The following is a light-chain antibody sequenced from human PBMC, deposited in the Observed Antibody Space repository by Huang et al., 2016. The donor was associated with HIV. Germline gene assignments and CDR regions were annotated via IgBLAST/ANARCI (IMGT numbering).Light chain of an antibody. J-gene: IGKJ2*01. CDR3: QQSYSTPPVYT. V-gene: IGKV1-39*01. CDR1: QSISSF. CDR2: AAS. Sequence: DIQMTQSPSSLSASVGDRVTITCRASQSISSFLNWYQLKPGKAPKLLLYAASSLQSGVPSRFSGSGSGTDFTLTISSLQPEDFATYYCQQSYSTPPVYTFGQGTKLEIK.